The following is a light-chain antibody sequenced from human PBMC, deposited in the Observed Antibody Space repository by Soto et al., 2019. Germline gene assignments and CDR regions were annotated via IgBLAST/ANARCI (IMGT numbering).Light chain of an antibody. CDR3: KQYMRYWK. J-gene: IGKJ1*01. V-gene: IGKV1-5*01. CDR2: DAS. CDR1: ESIRTW. Sequence: GDRVTITCRASESIRTWLAWYQHKPGKAPKFLIYDASSLESGVPSRFSGSGSGTEFTLTISSLQPDDLATYYCKQYMRYWKFGQGTKVDI.